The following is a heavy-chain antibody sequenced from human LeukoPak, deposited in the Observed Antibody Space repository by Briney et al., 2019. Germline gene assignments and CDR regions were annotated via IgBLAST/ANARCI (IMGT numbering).Heavy chain of an antibody. CDR3: AELGITMNGGV. CDR2: ISSSGSTI. Sequence: GGSLRLSCAASGFTFSSYEMNSVRQAPGKGLEWVSYISSSGSTIYYADSVKGRFTISRDNAKNSLYLQMNSLRAEDTAVYYCAELGITMNGGVWGKGTTVTISS. V-gene: IGHV3-48*03. D-gene: IGHD3-10*02. J-gene: IGHJ6*04. CDR1: GFTFSSYE.